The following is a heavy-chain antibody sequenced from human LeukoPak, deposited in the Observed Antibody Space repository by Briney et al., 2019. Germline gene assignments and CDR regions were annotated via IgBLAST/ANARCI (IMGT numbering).Heavy chain of an antibody. V-gene: IGHV3-15*01. D-gene: IGHD5/OR15-5a*01. CDR1: GFTFSNAW. CDR3: AAEGSFYEFY. CDR2: VKSKTDGGTT. J-gene: IGHJ4*02. Sequence: GGSLRLSCAASGFTFSNAWMSWVRQAPGKGLEWVGRVKSKTDGGTTDYAAPVKDRFIISRDDSKNTLYLQLSSLKTEDTAVYFCAAEGSFYEFYWGLGTLVTVSS.